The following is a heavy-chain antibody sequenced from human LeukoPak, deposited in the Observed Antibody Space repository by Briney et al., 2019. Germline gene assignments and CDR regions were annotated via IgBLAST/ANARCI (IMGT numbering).Heavy chain of an antibody. D-gene: IGHD3-3*01. CDR2: IYYSGST. J-gene: IGHJ5*02. CDR3: ARHYDFWSGYPGNWFDP. Sequence: SETLSLTCTVSGGSISSSSYYWGWIRQPPGKGLEWIGSIYYSGSTYYNPSLKSRVTIPVDTSKNQFSLKLSSVTAADTAVYYCARHYDFWSGYPGNWFDPWGQGTLVTVSS. V-gene: IGHV4-39*01. CDR1: GGSISSSSYY.